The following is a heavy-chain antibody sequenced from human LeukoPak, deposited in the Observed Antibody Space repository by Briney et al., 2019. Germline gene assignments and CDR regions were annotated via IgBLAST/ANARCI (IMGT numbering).Heavy chain of an antibody. CDR1: GFTFSSYS. J-gene: IGHJ4*02. Sequence: GGSLRLSCAASGFTFSSYSMNWVRQAPGKGLEWVSSISSSSSYIYYADSVKGRFTISRDNSKNTLYLQMNSLRAEDTAVYYCARARLVVTLYYFDYWGQGTLVTVSS. D-gene: IGHD3-22*01. CDR3: ARARLVVTLYYFDY. V-gene: IGHV3-21*04. CDR2: ISSSSSYI.